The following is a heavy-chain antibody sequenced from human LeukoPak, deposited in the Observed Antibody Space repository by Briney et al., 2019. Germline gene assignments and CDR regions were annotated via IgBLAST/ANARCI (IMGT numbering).Heavy chain of an antibody. D-gene: IGHD3-3*01. Sequence: PGGSLRLSCAASGFTFSSYSMNWVRQAPGKGLEWVSSISSSSSYIYYADSVKGRFTISRDNAKNSLYLQMNSLRAEDTAVYYCARDDTLFLEWLHYFDYRGQGTLVTVSS. CDR2: ISSSSSYI. CDR1: GFTFSSYS. J-gene: IGHJ4*02. V-gene: IGHV3-21*01. CDR3: ARDDTLFLEWLHYFDY.